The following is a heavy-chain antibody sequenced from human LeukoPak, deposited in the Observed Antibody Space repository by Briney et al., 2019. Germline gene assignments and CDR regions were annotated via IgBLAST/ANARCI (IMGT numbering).Heavy chain of an antibody. Sequence: PSETLSLTCTVSGGSISSYYWSWIRQPAGKGLEWIGRIYTSGSTNYNPSLKSRVTMSVDTSKNQFSLKLSSVTAADTAVYYCARGFSSSSRWLGRQFDYWGQGTLVTVSS. V-gene: IGHV4-4*07. CDR2: IYTSGST. CDR1: GGSISSYY. D-gene: IGHD6-6*01. J-gene: IGHJ4*02. CDR3: ARGFSSSSRWLGRQFDY.